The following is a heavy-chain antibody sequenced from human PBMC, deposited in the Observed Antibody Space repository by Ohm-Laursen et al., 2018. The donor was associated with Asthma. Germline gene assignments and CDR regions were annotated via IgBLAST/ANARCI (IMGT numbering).Heavy chain of an antibody. CDR2: ISTASTFI. Sequence: SLRLSCAASGYSFSLYSIHWIRQAPGKGLEWVASISTASTFIYYADSVKGRFTISRDNAKNSLYLQMNSLRAEDTAVYYCTRGGHYGSYFDYWGQGTLVTVSP. CDR1: GYSFSLYS. V-gene: IGHV3-21*01. D-gene: IGHD4-17*01. CDR3: TRGGHYGSYFDY. J-gene: IGHJ4*02.